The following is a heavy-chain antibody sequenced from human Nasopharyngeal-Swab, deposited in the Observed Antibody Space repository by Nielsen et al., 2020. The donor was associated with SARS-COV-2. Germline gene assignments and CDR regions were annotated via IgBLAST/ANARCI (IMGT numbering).Heavy chain of an antibody. J-gene: IGHJ6*02. CDR2: IYYSGST. Sequence: SETLSLTCTVSGGSISSYYWSWIRQPPGKGLEWIGYIYYSGSTNYNPSLKSRVTISVDTSKNQFSLKLSSVTAADTAVYYCARFVTTSYYYYGMDVWGQGTTVTVSS. CDR1: GGSISSYY. V-gene: IGHV4-59*08. CDR3: ARFVTTSYYYYGMDV. D-gene: IGHD3-22*01.